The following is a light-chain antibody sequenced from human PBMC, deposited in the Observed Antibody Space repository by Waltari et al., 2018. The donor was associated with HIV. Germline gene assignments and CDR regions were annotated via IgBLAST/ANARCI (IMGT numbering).Light chain of an antibody. CDR3: SSYTSSSTPYV. J-gene: IGLJ1*01. Sequence: QSALTQPASVSGSPGQSITISCTGTSSAVGGYNYVSWYQQHPGKAPKFMIYEVSIRPSGVSNRFSGAKSGNTASLTISGLQAEDEADYYGSSYTSSSTPYVFGTGTKVTVL. CDR2: EVS. CDR1: SSAVGGYNY. V-gene: IGLV2-14*01.